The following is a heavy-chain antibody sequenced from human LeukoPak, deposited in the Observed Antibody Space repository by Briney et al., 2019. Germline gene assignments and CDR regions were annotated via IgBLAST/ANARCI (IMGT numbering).Heavy chain of an antibody. CDR1: GYTFSTYY. J-gene: IGHJ4*02. CDR2: MNPNSGNT. CDR3: ARIAQVTRYFDY. V-gene: IGHV1-8*01. D-gene: IGHD5-18*01. Sequence: GASVKVSCKASGYTFSTYYINWVRQATGQGLEWMGWMNPNSGNTGYAQKFQGRVTMTRNTSISTAYMELSSLRSEDTAVYYCARIAQVTRYFDYWGQGTLVTVSS.